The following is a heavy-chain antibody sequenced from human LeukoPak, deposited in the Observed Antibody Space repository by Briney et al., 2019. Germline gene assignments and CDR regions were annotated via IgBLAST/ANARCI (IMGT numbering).Heavy chain of an antibody. CDR3: ARVSYGVDLYYFDY. CDR1: GFVFSDYY. D-gene: IGHD2-8*01. V-gene: IGHV3-11*01. Sequence: GGSLRLSCAASGFVFSDYYMTWVRQAPGKGLEWVSSISTGGSPMYYSDSVKGRFAISRDNAKNSLYLEMNSLRAEDTAVYYCARVSYGVDLYYFDYWGQGTLVPVSS. J-gene: IGHJ4*02. CDR2: ISTGGSPM.